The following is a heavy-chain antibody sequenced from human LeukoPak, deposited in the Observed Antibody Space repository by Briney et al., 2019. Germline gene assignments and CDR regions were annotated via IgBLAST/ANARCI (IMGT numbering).Heavy chain of an antibody. J-gene: IGHJ4*02. Sequence: GGSLRLTCAASGFTFSSYWMHWVRQAPGKGLVWVSRINSDGSSTSYADSVKGRFTISRDNAKNTLYLQMNSLRAEDTAVYYCAKDRVLYNWTYAYYFDDWGQGTLVTVSS. CDR1: GFTFSSYW. D-gene: IGHD1-7*01. CDR2: INSDGSST. V-gene: IGHV3-74*01. CDR3: AKDRVLYNWTYAYYFDD.